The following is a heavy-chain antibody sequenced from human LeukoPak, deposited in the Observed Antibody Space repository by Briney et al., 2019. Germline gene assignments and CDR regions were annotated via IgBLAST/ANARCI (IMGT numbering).Heavy chain of an antibody. J-gene: IGHJ6*04. D-gene: IGHD2-15*01. CDR2: ISYDGGNK. CDR1: GFTFKTYA. CDR3: ARDHKPRNYCSGGTCHSYYDAMDV. V-gene: IGHV3-30*04. Sequence: GRSLRLSCAASGFTFKTYAMHWVRQAPGKGLEWVAVISYDGGNKYYADSVKGRFTISRDNSKNTLYLQMNSLRAEDTAVYYCARDHKPRNYCSGGTCHSYYDAMDVWGKGTTVTVSS.